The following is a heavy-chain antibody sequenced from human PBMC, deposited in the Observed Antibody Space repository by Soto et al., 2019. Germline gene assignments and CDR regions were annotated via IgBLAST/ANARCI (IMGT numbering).Heavy chain of an antibody. CDR3: ARERSIFGVVIGFDY. J-gene: IGHJ4*02. Sequence: ASVKVSCKASGYTFTSYGISWVRQAPGQGLEWMGWISAYNGNTNYAQKLQGRVTMTTDTSTSTAYMELRSLRSDDTAVYYCARERSIFGVVIGFDYWGQGTLVTVS. CDR1: GYTFTSYG. CDR2: ISAYNGNT. D-gene: IGHD3-3*01. V-gene: IGHV1-18*01.